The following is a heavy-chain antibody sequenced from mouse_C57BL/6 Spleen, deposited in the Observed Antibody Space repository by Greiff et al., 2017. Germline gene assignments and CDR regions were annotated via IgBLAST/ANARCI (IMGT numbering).Heavy chain of an antibody. D-gene: IGHD2-3*01. CDR3: TTRWLLPFDY. J-gene: IGHJ2*01. Sequence: EVMLVESGAELVRPGASVKLSCTASGFNIKDDYMHWVKQRPEQGLEWIGWIDPENGDTEYASKFQGKATITADTSSNTAYLQLSSLTSEDTAVYYCTTRWLLPFDYWGQGTTLTVSS. CDR1: GFNIKDDY. V-gene: IGHV14-4*01. CDR2: IDPENGDT.